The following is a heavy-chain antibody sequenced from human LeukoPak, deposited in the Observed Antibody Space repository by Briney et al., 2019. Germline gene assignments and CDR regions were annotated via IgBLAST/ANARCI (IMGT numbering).Heavy chain of an antibody. Sequence: PSETLSLTCTVSGGSISSGDYYWSWIRQPPGKGQEWIGYIYYSGSTYYNPSLKSRVTISVDTSKNQFSLKLSSVTAADTAVYYCARGESGWYTYYFDYWGQGTLVTVSS. J-gene: IGHJ4*02. CDR2: IYYSGST. V-gene: IGHV4-30-4*08. CDR3: ARGESGWYTYYFDY. CDR1: GGSISSGDYY. D-gene: IGHD6-19*01.